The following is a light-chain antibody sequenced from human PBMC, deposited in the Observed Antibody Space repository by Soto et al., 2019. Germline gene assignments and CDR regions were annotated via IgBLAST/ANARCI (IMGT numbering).Light chain of an antibody. J-gene: IGKJ5*01. CDR1: QSVSSSY. CDR2: GAS. Sequence: DIVLTQSPGTLSLSAGERATLSCRASQSVSSSYLAWYQQKPGQAPRLLIYGASTRATGIPARFSGSGSGTEFTLTISSLQSEDFAVYYCQQYNNWPPNTFGQGTRLEIK. CDR3: QQYNNWPPNT. V-gene: IGKV3-15*01.